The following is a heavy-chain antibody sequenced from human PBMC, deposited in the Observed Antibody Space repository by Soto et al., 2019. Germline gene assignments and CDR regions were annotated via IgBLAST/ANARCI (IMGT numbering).Heavy chain of an antibody. CDR3: ARGDYNSLYFDY. D-gene: IGHD4-17*01. CDR2: IYPGDSDT. Sequence: PGESLKISCQGSGYSVSNFWIGWVRQMPGKGLEWMGIIYPGDSDTRYSPSFQGQVTLPADKSISTAYLQWSSLKASDTAMYYCARGDYNSLYFDYWGQGTLVTVSS. V-gene: IGHV5-51*01. CDR1: GYSVSNFW. J-gene: IGHJ4*02.